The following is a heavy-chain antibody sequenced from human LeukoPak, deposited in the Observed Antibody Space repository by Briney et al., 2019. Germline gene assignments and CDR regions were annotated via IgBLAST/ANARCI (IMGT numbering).Heavy chain of an antibody. V-gene: IGHV4-61*08. Sequence: SETLSLTCAVSGGSISSGGYSWSWIRQPPGKGLEWIGYIYYTGSTNYNPSLKSRVTISVDTSKNQFSLKLSSVTAADTAVYYCARYLAAGYFDLWGRGTLVTVSS. CDR3: ARYLAAGYFDL. CDR1: GGSISSGGYS. D-gene: IGHD6-25*01. CDR2: IYYTGST. J-gene: IGHJ2*01.